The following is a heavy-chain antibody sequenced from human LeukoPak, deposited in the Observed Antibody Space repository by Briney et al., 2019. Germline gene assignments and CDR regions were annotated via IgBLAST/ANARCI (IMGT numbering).Heavy chain of an antibody. D-gene: IGHD3-22*01. J-gene: IGHJ4*02. V-gene: IGHV4-31*03. Sequence: PSETLSLTCTVSGGSFSSGRHYWSWIRRHPGEGLEWIGYIYFSGSTYYNPSLKGRLTISVDTSKNQFSLKLTSVTAADTAVYYCARMGANYYDSSGYYFDYWGQGILVTVSS. CDR1: GGSFSSGRHY. CDR2: IYFSGST. CDR3: ARMGANYYDSSGYYFDY.